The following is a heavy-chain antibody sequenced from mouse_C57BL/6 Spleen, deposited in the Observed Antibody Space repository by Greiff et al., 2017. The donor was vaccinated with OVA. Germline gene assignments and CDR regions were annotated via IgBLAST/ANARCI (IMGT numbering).Heavy chain of an antibody. V-gene: IGHV1-18*01. CDR3: ARTYYGSSHWYFDV. CDR2: INPNNGGT. CDR1: GYTFTDYN. D-gene: IGHD1-1*01. J-gene: IGHJ1*03. Sequence: EVQLQQSGPELVKPGASVKIPCKASGYTFTDYNMDWVKQSHGKSLECIGDINPNNGGTIYNQKFKGKATLTVDKSSSTAYMELRSLTSEDTAVYYCARTYYGSSHWYFDVWGTGTTVTVSS.